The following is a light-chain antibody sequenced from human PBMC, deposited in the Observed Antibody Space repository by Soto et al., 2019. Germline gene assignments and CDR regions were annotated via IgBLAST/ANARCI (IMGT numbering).Light chain of an antibody. CDR3: QQYASSPLT. CDR1: QRVGRDY. J-gene: IGKJ4*01. CDR2: GAS. V-gene: IGKV3-20*01. Sequence: EIVLTQSPATPSLSPGERATFSCWASQRVGRDYLAWYQQKPGQAPRLLIHGASTRATGIPDRFSGSGSGTDFTLTISRLEPEDFAVYYCQQYASSPLTFGGGTKVEIK.